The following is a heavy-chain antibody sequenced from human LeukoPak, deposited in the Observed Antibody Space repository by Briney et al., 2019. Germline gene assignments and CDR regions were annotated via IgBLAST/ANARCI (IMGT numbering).Heavy chain of an antibody. Sequence: SETLSLTCAVYDGSFSGCYWSWIRQPPGKGLEWIGEINHSGSTNYNPSLKSRVTISLDTSKSQFSLKVRYVTAADTAVYYCARGLNDSWTGENYWGQGTLVTVSS. D-gene: IGHD3-3*01. CDR1: DGSFSGCY. CDR2: INHSGST. CDR3: ARGLNDSWTGENY. V-gene: IGHV4-34*01. J-gene: IGHJ4*02.